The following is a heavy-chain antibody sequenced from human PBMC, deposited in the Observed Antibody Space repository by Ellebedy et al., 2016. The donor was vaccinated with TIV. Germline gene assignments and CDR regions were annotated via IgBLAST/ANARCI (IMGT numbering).Heavy chain of an antibody. V-gene: IGHV4-4*07. J-gene: IGHJ6*03. Sequence: GSLRLXXTVSGGSISSYYWSWIRQPAGKGLEWIGRIYTSGSTNYNPSLKSRVTMSVDTSKNQFSLKLSSVTAADTAVYYCARGEEHYYYYYMDVWGKGTTVTVSS. CDR1: GGSISSYY. CDR3: ARGEEHYYYYYMDV. CDR2: IYTSGST.